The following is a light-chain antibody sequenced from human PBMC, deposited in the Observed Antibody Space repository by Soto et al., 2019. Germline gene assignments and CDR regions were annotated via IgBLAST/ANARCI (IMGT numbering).Light chain of an antibody. CDR3: PQYGSSTWT. CDR2: GAS. J-gene: IGKJ1*01. CDR1: QSVSKNY. Sequence: EIVFTQSPGTLYLSPGERATLACRASQSVSKNYLAWYQQKPGQAPRLIIYGASNRETGIPERCRCSGAGPECTLAISRLEPEDVEVDYCPQYGSSTWTFGQGTKVDIK. V-gene: IGKV3-20*01.